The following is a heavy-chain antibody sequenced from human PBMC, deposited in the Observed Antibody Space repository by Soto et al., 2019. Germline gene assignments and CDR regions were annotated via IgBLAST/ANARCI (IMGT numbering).Heavy chain of an antibody. CDR3: ASTSTHSSGWYLSCYCDYRNEV. Sequence: PGESLKISCMCSGYSFTSYWISWVRQMPGKGLEWMGRIDPSDSYTNYSPSFQGHVTISADKSISTAYLQWSSLKASDTAMYYCASTSTHSSGWYLSCYCDYRNEVSGQGTTVTVSS. J-gene: IGHJ6*02. D-gene: IGHD6-19*01. V-gene: IGHV5-10-1*01. CDR2: IDPSDSYT. CDR1: GYSFTSYW.